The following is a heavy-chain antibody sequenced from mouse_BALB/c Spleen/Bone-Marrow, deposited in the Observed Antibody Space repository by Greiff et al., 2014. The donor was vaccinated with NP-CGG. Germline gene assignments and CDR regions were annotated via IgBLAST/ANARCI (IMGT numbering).Heavy chain of an antibody. D-gene: IGHD1-2*01. V-gene: IGHV1-14*01. Sequence: VQLKESGPELVKPGASVKMSCKASGYAFTSYVMHWVKQKPGQGLEWIGYINPYNDGSKYNEKFKGKATLTSDKSSSTAYMELSSLTSEDPAVYYCARYYYGYYFDYWGQGTTLTVSS. CDR1: GYAFTSYV. CDR2: INPYNDGS. J-gene: IGHJ2*01. CDR3: ARYYYGYYFDY.